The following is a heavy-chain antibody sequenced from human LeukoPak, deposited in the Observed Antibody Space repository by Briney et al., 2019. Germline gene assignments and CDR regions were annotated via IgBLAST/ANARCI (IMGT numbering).Heavy chain of an antibody. J-gene: IGHJ5*02. CDR3: ARSAHQPKNWFDP. V-gene: IGHV4-61*05. Sequence: SETLSLTCSVSGDSISSNNYYWGWIRQPPGKGLEWIGRIYTSGSTNYNPSLKSRVTMSVDTSKNQFSLKLSSVTAADTAVYYCARSAHQPKNWFDPWGQGTLVTVSS. D-gene: IGHD1-14*01. CDR2: IYTSGST. CDR1: GDSISSNNYY.